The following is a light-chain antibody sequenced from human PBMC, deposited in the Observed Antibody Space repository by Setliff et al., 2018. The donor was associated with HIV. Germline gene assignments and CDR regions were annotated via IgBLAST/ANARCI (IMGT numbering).Light chain of an antibody. J-gene: IGLJ3*02. CDR2: EDN. CDR3: ETFDSSLRAPV. CDR1: SSNIGNNY. Sequence: QSALTQPPSVSAAPGQKVTISCSGSSSNIGNNYVSWYQQVPGTAPKLLIFEDNKRPSGIPDRFSVSKSGTSTTLGITGLQTGDEADYYCETFDSSLRAPVFGGGTK. V-gene: IGLV1-51*02.